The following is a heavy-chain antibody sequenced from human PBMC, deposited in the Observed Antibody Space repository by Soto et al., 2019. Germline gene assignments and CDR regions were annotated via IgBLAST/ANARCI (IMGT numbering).Heavy chain of an antibody. J-gene: IGHJ3*02. CDR2: IYYSGST. Sequence: PSETLSLTCTASGGSISSDYWSWIRQPPGKGLEWIGYIYYSGSTNYNPSLKSRVTISVDTSKNQFSLKLSSVTAADTAVYYCAFSGPMVRGVPYAFDIWGQGTMVTVSS. D-gene: IGHD3-10*01. CDR3: AFSGPMVRGVPYAFDI. CDR1: GGSISSDY. V-gene: IGHV4-59*01.